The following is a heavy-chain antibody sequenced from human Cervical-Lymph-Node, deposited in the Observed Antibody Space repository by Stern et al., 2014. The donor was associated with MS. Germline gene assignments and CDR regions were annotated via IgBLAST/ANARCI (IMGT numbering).Heavy chain of an antibody. Sequence: VPLVESGAELKKPGESLTLSCTGSGYTFTNYWIGWGRQMPAKGLERMGIIFTGDSDTRYSTSFQGQVTTSSDKTPNTPYPPRSTLKASDSAMYYCAGPYSTSSLPGMDWGQGTLVTVSS. J-gene: IGHJ4*02. V-gene: IGHV5-51*03. CDR2: IFTGDSDT. CDR1: GYTFTNYW. CDR3: AGPYSTSSLPGMD. D-gene: IGHD6-6*01.